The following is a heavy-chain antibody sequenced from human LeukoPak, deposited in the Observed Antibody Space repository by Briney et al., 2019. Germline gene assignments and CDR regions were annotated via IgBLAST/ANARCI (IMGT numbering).Heavy chain of an antibody. CDR3: ARDFYDGFALDY. J-gene: IGHJ4*02. Sequence: PGGSLRLSCAASGFTFSSYSMNWVRQAPGKGLEWVSSISSSSSYIYYADSVKGRFTISRDNAKNSLYLQMDNLRAEDTGVYCARDFYDGFALDYWGQGTLVTVSS. CDR2: ISSSSSYI. V-gene: IGHV3-21*03. D-gene: IGHD2/OR15-2a*01. CDR1: GFTFSSYS.